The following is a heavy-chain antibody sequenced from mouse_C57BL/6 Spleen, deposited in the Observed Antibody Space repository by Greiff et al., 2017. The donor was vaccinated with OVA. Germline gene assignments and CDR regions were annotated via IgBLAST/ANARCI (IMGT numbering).Heavy chain of an antibody. V-gene: IGHV1-54*01. CDR3: ARGGDYEMAMDY. CDR1: GYAFTNYL. Sequence: VQLVESGAELVRPGTSVKVSCKASGYAFTNYLIEWVKQRPGQGLEWIGVINPGSGGTNYNEKFKGKATLTAEKSSSTAYMQLSSLTSEDSAVYFCARGGDYEMAMDYWGQGTSVTVSS. D-gene: IGHD2-4*01. J-gene: IGHJ4*01. CDR2: INPGSGGT.